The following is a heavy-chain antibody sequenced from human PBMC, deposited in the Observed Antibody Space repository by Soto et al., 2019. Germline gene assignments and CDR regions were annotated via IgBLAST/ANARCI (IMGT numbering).Heavy chain of an antibody. Sequence: SETLSLTCAVYGGSFSGYYWSWIRQPPGKGLEWIGEINHSGSTNYNPSLKSRVTISVDTSKNQFSLKLSSVTAADTAVYYCARWLLGLTDQSWFDPWGQGTLVTVS. CDR1: GGSFSGYY. J-gene: IGHJ5*02. V-gene: IGHV4-34*01. D-gene: IGHD2-2*01. CDR3: ARWLLGLTDQSWFDP. CDR2: INHSGST.